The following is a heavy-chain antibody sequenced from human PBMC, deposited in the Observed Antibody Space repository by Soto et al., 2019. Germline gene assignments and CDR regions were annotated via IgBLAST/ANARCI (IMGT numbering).Heavy chain of an antibody. J-gene: IGHJ4*02. CDR2: IRSKAYGGTP. CDR3: TRDTIGTTGFDH. D-gene: IGHD1-1*01. Sequence: GGSLRLSCTASGFTFGDYAMSWFRQAPGKGLEWVGFIRSKAYGGTPEYAASVKGRFTISRDDSESIAYLQMNSLKTEDTAIYYCTRDTIGTTGFDHWGQGTLVTVSS. V-gene: IGHV3-49*03. CDR1: GFTFGDYA.